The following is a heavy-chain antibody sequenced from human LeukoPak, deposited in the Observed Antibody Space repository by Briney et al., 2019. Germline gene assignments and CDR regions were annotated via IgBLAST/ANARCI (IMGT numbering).Heavy chain of an antibody. Sequence: SETLSLTCTVSGGSISSNNQHWGWMRQPPGKRLVGSGNIYYSGSTYYNPSLKSRVNISVDTSKNQFSLKLSSVTAADTAVYYCARQSYNPDGFDIWGQGTMVTVSP. CDR1: GGSISSNNQH. J-gene: IGHJ3*02. D-gene: IGHD1-14*01. V-gene: IGHV4-39*01. CDR2: IYYSGST. CDR3: ARQSYNPDGFDI.